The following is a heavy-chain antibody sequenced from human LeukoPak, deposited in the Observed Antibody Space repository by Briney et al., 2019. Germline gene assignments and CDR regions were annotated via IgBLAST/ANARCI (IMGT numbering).Heavy chain of an antibody. V-gene: IGHV4-39*01. J-gene: IGHJ4*02. CDR3: ARGPPDGSGWSAY. CDR1: GGSISSSSYY. Sequence: PSETLSLTCTVSGGSISSSSYYWGWIRQPPGKGLEWIGSIYYSGSTYYNPSLKSRVTISVDTSKNRFSLKLSSVTAADTAVYYCARGPPDGSGWSAYWGQGTLVTVSS. CDR2: IYYSGST. D-gene: IGHD6-19*01.